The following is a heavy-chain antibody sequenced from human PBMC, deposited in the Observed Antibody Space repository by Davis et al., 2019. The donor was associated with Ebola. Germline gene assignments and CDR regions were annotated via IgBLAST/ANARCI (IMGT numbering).Heavy chain of an antibody. V-gene: IGHV4-59*11. CDR3: ARGVIGNWVDP. D-gene: IGHD3-16*01. CDR1: GGSISNRY. Sequence: SETLSLTCTVSGGSISNRYWSWIRQAPGKGLEWIGYIHYSGSTNYNPSLESRLTISVKTSENQFSLNLRSVTAADTAVYYCARGVIGNWVDPWGQGTLVTASS. J-gene: IGHJ5*02. CDR2: IHYSGST.